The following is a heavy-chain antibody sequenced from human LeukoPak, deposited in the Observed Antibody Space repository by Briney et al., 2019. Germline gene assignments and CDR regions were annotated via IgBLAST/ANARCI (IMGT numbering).Heavy chain of an antibody. CDR2: IYHSGST. CDR1: GYSISSGYY. V-gene: IGHV4-38-2*02. J-gene: IGHJ4*02. Sequence: SETLSLTCTVSGYSISSGYYWGWIRQPPGKGLEWIGSIYHSGSTNYNPSLKSRVTISVDTSKNQFSLKLSSVTAADTAVYYCVRSGYDRRIDYWGQGTLVTVSS. CDR3: VRSGYDRRIDY. D-gene: IGHD5-12*01.